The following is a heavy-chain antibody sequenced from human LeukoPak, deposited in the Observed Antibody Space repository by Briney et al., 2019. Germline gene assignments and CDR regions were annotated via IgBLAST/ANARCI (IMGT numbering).Heavy chain of an antibody. CDR3: ARAYCGGDCYPPVDYYYYMDV. V-gene: IGHV1-69*05. Sequence: SVKVSCKASGGTFSSYAFSWVRQAPGQGLEWMGGIIPIFGTANYAQKFQGRVTITTDESTSTAYMELSSLRSEDTAVYYCARAYCGGDCYPPVDYYYYMDVWGKGTTVTVSS. D-gene: IGHD2-21*02. J-gene: IGHJ6*03. CDR2: IIPIFGTA. CDR1: GGTFSSYA.